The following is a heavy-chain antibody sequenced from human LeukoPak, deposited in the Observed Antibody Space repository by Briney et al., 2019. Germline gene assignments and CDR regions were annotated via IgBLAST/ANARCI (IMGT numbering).Heavy chain of an antibody. Sequence: PSETLSLTCSVSGDSVSSAGYHWGWIRQAPGKGLEWIGHSGSPSYNPSLKSRVMISIDTSKNQFSLKVSTVTAADTAVYYCTTYYVGEGGRGHWGPGTLVTVSS. CDR2: SGSP. CDR3: TTYYVGEGGRGH. V-gene: IGHV4-61*08. D-gene: IGHD2-21*01. J-gene: IGHJ4*02. CDR1: GDSVSSAGYH.